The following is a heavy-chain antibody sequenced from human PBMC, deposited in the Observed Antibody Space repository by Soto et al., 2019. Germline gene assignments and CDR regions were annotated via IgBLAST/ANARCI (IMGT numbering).Heavy chain of an antibody. CDR1: GGSISSGDYY. D-gene: IGHD5-18*01. CDR2: IYYSGST. CDR3: ASVDTAMASRADY. Sequence: QVQLQESGPGLVKPSQTLSLTCTVSGGSISSGDYYWSWIRQPPGKGLEWIGYIYYSGSTYYNPSLKSRVTIAVDTSKNQFSLQLSSVTAADTAVYYCASVDTAMASRADYWGQGTLVTVSS. J-gene: IGHJ4*02. V-gene: IGHV4-30-4*01.